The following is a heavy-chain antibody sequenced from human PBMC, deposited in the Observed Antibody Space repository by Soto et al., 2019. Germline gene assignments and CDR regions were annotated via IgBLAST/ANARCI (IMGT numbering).Heavy chain of an antibody. J-gene: IGHJ6*02. CDR2: IIPNFGTA. CDR3: AREASYYYGMDV. V-gene: IGHV1-69*01. Sequence: QVQLVQSGAEVKKPGSSLKVSCKASGGTFSSYAISWVRQAHGQGLEWMGGIIPNFGTANYAKNFKGRVTITADESTSTAYMELSSLRSEDTAVYYCAREASYYYGMDVWGQGPMVPVSS. D-gene: IGHD5-12*01. CDR1: GGTFSSYA.